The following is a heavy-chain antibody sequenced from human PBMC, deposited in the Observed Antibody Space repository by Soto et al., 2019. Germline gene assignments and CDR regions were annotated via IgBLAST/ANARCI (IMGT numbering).Heavy chain of an antibody. J-gene: IGHJ4*02. CDR2: ISGSGDST. CDR1: GFTFSTDA. V-gene: IGHV3-23*01. CDR3: AKSPRRGYEPPWDY. D-gene: IGHD5-12*01. Sequence: GGSLRLSCAASGFTFSTDALNWVRQARGKGLEWVSGISGSGDSTYYADSVKGRFTISRDNSKNTLYLQMNYVRVEDTAVYYCAKSPRRGYEPPWDYWGQGTLVTVSS.